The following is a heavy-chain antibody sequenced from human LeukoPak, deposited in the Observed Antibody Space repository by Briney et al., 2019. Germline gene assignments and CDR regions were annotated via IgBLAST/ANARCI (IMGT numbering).Heavy chain of an antibody. J-gene: IGHJ4*02. D-gene: IGHD2-15*01. Sequence: SETLSLTCTVSGGSISSGGYYWSWIRQHPGKGLEWIGYIYYSGSTYYNPSLKSRVTISVDTSKNQFSLKLSSVTAADTAVYYCASSERGRRHVQFDYWGQGTLVTVSS. CDR1: GGSISSGGYY. CDR2: IYYSGST. V-gene: IGHV4-31*03. CDR3: ASSERGRRHVQFDY.